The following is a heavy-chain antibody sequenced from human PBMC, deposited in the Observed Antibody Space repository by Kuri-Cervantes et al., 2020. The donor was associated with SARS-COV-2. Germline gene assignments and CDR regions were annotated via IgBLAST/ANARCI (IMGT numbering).Heavy chain of an antibody. V-gene: IGHV4-39*01. CDR3: AGGQRPTGYSYSDYYDY. CDR2: IDHSGRT. Sequence: SETLSLTCTVSGGSISSSSYYWGWIRQSPGKGLEWIGEIDHSGRTDYNPTPKNRVTISRQTSTNQVSLKLRSVTVADSAVYYCAGGQRPTGYSYSDYYDYWGQGTLVTVSS. J-gene: IGHJ4*02. CDR1: GGSISSSSYY. D-gene: IGHD5-12*01.